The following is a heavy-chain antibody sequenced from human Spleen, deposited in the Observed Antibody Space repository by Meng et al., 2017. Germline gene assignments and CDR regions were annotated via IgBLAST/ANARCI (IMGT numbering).Heavy chain of an antibody. Sequence: QVQMKESGPGLVKTSQTLSHTCTVSGDSISSDYFWSWIRQPPGTGLEWIGYIYHGGSTDYNPSLMSRVTISVDTSKNQFSLKLSSVTAADTAVYYCVRSSGWVRTGFDPWGQGTLVTVSS. CDR2: IYHGGST. CDR1: GDSISSDYF. V-gene: IGHV4-30-4*01. CDR3: VRSSGWVRTGFDP. D-gene: IGHD6-19*01. J-gene: IGHJ5*02.